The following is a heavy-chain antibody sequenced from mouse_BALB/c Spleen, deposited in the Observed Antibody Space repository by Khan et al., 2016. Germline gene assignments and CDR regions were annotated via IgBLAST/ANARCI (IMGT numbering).Heavy chain of an antibody. CDR2: IWGDGST. Sequence: QVQLKESGPGLVAPSQSLSITCTVSGFSIIAYGVNWVRQPPGKGLEWLGMIWGDGSTDYNSALKSRLTITKDNSKSQVFLKMNSLQTDDTAKYYCARDGWGYYAMDYWGQGTSVTVSS. D-gene: IGHD2-2*01. V-gene: IGHV2-6-7*01. CDR1: GFSIIAYG. J-gene: IGHJ4*01. CDR3: ARDGWGYYAMDY.